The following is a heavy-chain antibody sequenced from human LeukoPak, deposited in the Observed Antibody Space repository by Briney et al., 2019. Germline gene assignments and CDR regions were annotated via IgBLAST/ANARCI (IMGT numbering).Heavy chain of an antibody. D-gene: IGHD1-14*01. J-gene: IGHJ6*03. Sequence: PSETLSLTCVVYGGSLTGYYWSWIRQPPGKGLEWIGEINRSGSTRYKPSLKSRVAILVDTSKNQFSLKLSSVTAADTSVYYCARASSEPVISGYMDVWGRGTTVTVSS. CDR3: ARASSEPVISGYMDV. CDR1: GGSLTGYY. CDR2: INRSGST. V-gene: IGHV4-34*01.